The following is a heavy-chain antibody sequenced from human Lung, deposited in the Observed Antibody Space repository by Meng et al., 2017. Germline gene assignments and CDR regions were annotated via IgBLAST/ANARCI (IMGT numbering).Heavy chain of an antibody. CDR3: VRSSAWVRTGFDP. Sequence: QSQLTESGPGLVKPSEALSLTCSVSGGSISTSGYYWGWIRQPPGKGLEWIGSIGHSGFTYYTPSLKSRVAVSLDTSKSQFSLMLTSVTAADTAVYYCVRSSAWVRTGFDPWGQGTLVTVSS. CDR1: GGSISTSGYY. V-gene: IGHV4-39*01. CDR2: IGHSGFT. J-gene: IGHJ5*02. D-gene: IGHD6-19*01.